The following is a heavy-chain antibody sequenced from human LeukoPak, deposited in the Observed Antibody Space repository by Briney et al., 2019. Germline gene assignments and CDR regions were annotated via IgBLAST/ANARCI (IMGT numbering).Heavy chain of an antibody. J-gene: IGHJ5*02. Sequence: SQTLSLTCAISGDSVSSNSAAWNWIRQSPSRGLEWLGRTYYRSKWYNDYAVSVKSRITINPDTSKNQFSLQLNSVTPEDTAVYYCAREPPITGTTGGWFDPWGQGTLVTVSS. D-gene: IGHD1-7*01. CDR1: GDSVSSNSAA. CDR3: AREPPITGTTGGWFDP. CDR2: TYYRSKWYN. V-gene: IGHV6-1*01.